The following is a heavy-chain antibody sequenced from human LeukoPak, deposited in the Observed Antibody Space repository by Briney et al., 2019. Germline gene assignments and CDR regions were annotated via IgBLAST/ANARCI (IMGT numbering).Heavy chain of an antibody. CDR2: ISGSGGST. D-gene: IGHD3-22*01. Sequence: GGSLRLSCAASGFTFSSYAMSWVRQAPGKGLEWVSAISGSGGSTYYADSVKGRFTISRDNSKNTLYLQMSSLRAEDTAVYYCAKDERARTLYYYDSSGYYKYWGQGTLVTVSS. CDR1: GFTFSSYA. CDR3: AKDERARTLYYYDSSGYYKY. J-gene: IGHJ4*02. V-gene: IGHV3-23*01.